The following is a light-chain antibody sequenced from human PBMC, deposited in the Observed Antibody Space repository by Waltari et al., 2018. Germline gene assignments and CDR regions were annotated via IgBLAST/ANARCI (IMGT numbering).Light chain of an antibody. V-gene: IGLV3-19*01. J-gene: IGLJ1*01. CDR1: SLRSYY. CDR2: GRN. Sequence: SSELTQDPTVSVALGQTVRITCQGDSLRSYYANWYQQRPGQAPVLVINGRNNRPSGIPDRFSGSRSGTTASLTITGAQAEDEADYYCNSRDRSGYVFGIGTKVTVL. CDR3: NSRDRSGYV.